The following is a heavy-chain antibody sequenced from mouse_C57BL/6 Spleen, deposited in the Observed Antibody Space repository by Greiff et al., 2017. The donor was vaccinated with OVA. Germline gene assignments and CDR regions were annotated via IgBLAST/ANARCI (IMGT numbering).Heavy chain of an antibody. J-gene: IGHJ3*01. Sequence: EVHLVESGGGLVKPGGSLKLSCAASGFTFSSYAMSWVRQTPEKRLEWVATISDGGSYTYYPDNVKGRFTISRDNAKNNLYLQMSHLKSEDTAMYYCARDGSMVTPWFAYWGQGTLVTVSA. CDR2: ISDGGSYT. V-gene: IGHV5-4*01. CDR3: ARDGSMVTPWFAY. D-gene: IGHD2-2*01. CDR1: GFTFSSYA.